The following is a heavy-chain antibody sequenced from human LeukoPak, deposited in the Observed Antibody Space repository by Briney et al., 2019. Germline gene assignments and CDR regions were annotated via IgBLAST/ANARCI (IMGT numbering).Heavy chain of an antibody. CDR3: ARGSYLEWEHQQTRWFDP. V-gene: IGHV4-30-4*08. CDR1: GGSISSGDYY. D-gene: IGHD1-26*01. J-gene: IGHJ5*02. Sequence: NPSETLSLTCTVSGGSISSGDYYWSWIRQPPGKGLEWIGYIYYSGSTYYNPSLKSRVTISVDTSKNQFSLKLSSVTAADTAVYYCARGSYLEWEHQQTRWFDPWGQGTLVTVPS. CDR2: IYYSGST.